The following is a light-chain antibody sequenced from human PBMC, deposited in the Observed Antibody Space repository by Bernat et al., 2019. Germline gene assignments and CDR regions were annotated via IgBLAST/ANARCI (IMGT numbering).Light chain of an antibody. J-gene: IGLJ3*02. CDR1: DIGSKT. V-gene: IGLV3-21*03. CDR2: VDN. CDR3: QVWDSRSDHWV. Sequence: SYVLTQPPSVSVAPGKTATITCGGDDIGSKTVYWYKQKPGQAPALVVYVDNDRPSGMPERYSGSNSGNTATLTISRVEAGDEADYYRQVWDSRSDHWVFGGGTKLTAL.